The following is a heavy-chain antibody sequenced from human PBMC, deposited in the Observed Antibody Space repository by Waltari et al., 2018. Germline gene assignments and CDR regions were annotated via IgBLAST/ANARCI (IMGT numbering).Heavy chain of an antibody. Sequence: QVQLVQSGGGVVQPGRSLRLSCTASDSTFSNYGMHWVRQAPGKGREWVALIWNDGSIKNYADSVTGRFTISRDNSKNTLFLQMNSLRVEDTAVYFCAKEKWLTGPCDDWGQGALVTVSS. V-gene: IGHV3-33*06. CDR2: IWNDGSIK. J-gene: IGHJ4*02. D-gene: IGHD5-12*01. CDR1: DSTFSNYG. CDR3: AKEKWLTGPCDD.